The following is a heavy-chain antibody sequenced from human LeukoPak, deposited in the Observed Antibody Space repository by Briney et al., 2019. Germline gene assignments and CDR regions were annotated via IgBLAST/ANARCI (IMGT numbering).Heavy chain of an antibody. V-gene: IGHV3-64*01. D-gene: IGHD4-11*01. Sequence: GGSLRLSCAASGFTFSSYAMHWVRPAPGKGLEYVSAISSDGGSTYYANSVKGRFTISRDNSKNTLYLQMGSLRAEDMAVYDCARADYNYDSYGMDVWGQGTTVTVSS. CDR2: ISSDGGST. CDR3: ARADYNYDSYGMDV. CDR1: GFTFSSYA. J-gene: IGHJ6*02.